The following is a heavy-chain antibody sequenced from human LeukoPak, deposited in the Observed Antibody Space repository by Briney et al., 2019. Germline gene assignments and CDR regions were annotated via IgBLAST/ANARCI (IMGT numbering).Heavy chain of an antibody. D-gene: IGHD2-2*01. V-gene: IGHV3-13*01. Sequence: SGGSLRLSCAASGFTFSNYDMHWVRQATGKGLEWVSAFHTAGDTHYSGSVKGRSATSGENAKNSFYLQMNSLRVGDTAVYYCARGSCSSRSCYKRVNGLDVWGQGTPVTVSS. J-gene: IGHJ6*02. CDR1: GFTFSNYD. CDR2: FHTAGDT. CDR3: ARGSCSSRSCYKRVNGLDV.